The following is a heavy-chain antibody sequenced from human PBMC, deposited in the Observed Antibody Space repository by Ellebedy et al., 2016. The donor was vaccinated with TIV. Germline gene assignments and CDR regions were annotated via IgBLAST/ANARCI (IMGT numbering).Heavy chain of an antibody. CDR2: ISRNGGRT. CDR1: GSTFTSYA. D-gene: IGHD6-19*01. Sequence: GESLKISCAASGSTFTSYAMSWVRQAPGKGLEWVSSISRNGGRTDYAHSVKGRFTISRDNSINSLYLQMNSRRAEDTAVYYCAKGSQWLGRTCFDYWGQGTLVTVSS. J-gene: IGHJ4*02. V-gene: IGHV3-23*01. CDR3: AKGSQWLGRTCFDY.